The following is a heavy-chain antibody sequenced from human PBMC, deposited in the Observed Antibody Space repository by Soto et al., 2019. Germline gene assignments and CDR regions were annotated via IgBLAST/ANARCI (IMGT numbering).Heavy chain of an antibody. D-gene: IGHD2-21*02. CDR3: ARRWVVVTAPLDY. CDR2: ISSSGSTI. V-gene: IGHV3-48*03. J-gene: IGHJ4*02. Sequence: EVQLVESGGGLVQPGGSLRLSCAASGFTFSSYEMNWVRQAPGKGLEWVSYISSSGSTIYYADSVKGRFTISRDNAKNSLYLQMNSLRAEDMAVYYCARRWVVVTAPLDYWGQGTLVTVSS. CDR1: GFTFSSYE.